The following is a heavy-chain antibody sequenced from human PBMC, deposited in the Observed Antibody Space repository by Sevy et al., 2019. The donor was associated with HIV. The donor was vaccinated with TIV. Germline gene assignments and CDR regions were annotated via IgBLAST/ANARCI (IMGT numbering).Heavy chain of an antibody. D-gene: IGHD2-2*01. J-gene: IGHJ4*02. V-gene: IGHV4-59*13. CDR3: ARGIRMPKKYYFDY. Sequence: SENLSLTCTVSGGSISSYYWSWIRQPPGKGLEWIGYIYYSGSTNYNPSLKSRVTISVDTSKNQFSLKLSSVTAADTAVYYCARGIRMPKKYYFDYWGQGTLVTVSS. CDR1: GGSISSYY. CDR2: IYYSGST.